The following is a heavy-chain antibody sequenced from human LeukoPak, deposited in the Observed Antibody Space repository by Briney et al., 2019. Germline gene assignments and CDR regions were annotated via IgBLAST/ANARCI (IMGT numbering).Heavy chain of an antibody. J-gene: IGHJ4*02. CDR1: GGSISSGGYY. CDR2: IYYSGST. CDR3: ACVVGANPLFDY. D-gene: IGHD1-26*01. Sequence: SQTLSLTCTVSGGSISSGGYYWSWIRQHPGKGLEWIGYIYYSGSTYYNPSLKSRVTISVDTSKNQFSLKLSSVTAADTAVYYCACVVGANPLFDYWGQGTLVTDSS. V-gene: IGHV4-31*03.